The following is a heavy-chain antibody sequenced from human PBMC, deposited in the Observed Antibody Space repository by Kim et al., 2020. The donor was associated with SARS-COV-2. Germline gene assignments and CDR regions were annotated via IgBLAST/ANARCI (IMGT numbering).Heavy chain of an antibody. CDR3: AKDMRGFGSSWYGYFDY. J-gene: IGHJ4*02. D-gene: IGHD6-13*01. CDR2: ISWNSGSI. V-gene: IGHV3-9*01. CDR1: GFTFDDYA. Sequence: GGSLRLSCAASGFTFDDYAMHWVRQAPGKGLEWVSGISWNSGSIGYADSVKGRFTISRDNAKNSLYLQMNSLRAEDTALYYCAKDMRGFGSSWYGYFDYWGQGTLVTVSS.